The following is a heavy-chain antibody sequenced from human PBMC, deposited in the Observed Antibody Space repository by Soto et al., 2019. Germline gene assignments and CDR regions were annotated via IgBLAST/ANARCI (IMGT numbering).Heavy chain of an antibody. V-gene: IGHV1-2*02. J-gene: IGHJ4*02. D-gene: IGHD3-3*01. CDR1: GYTFTGYY. CDR3: ARGFWSTTSRPLFDY. CDR2: INPNSGGT. Sequence: ASVKVSCKASGYTFTGYYMHWVRQAPGQGLEWMGWINPNSGGTNYAQKFQGRVTMTRDTSISTAYMDLSRLTSDDTAVYYCARGFWSTTSRPLFDYWGQGTRVTVSS.